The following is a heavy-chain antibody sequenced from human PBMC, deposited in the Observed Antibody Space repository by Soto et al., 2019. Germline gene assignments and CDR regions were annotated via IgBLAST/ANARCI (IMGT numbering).Heavy chain of an antibody. Sequence: SETLSLTCTVSGGSVSSGSYYWSWIRQPPGKGLEWIGYIYYRRSTNYNPSLKSRVTISVDTSKNEFSLKLSSVTAADTAVYYCVRVRRITMVRGVTGLAYSGQGTLVTVSS. D-gene: IGHD3-10*01. CDR3: VRVRRITMVRGVTGLAY. CDR2: IYYRRST. J-gene: IGHJ4*02. V-gene: IGHV4-61*01. CDR1: GGSVSSGSYY.